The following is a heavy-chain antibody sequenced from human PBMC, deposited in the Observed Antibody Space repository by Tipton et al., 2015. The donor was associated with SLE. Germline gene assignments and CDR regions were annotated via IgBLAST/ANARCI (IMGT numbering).Heavy chain of an antibody. J-gene: IGHJ4*02. D-gene: IGHD1-26*01. CDR2: ISYDGSNK. Sequence: RSLRLSCAASGFTFSSYGMHWVRQAPGKGLEWVAVISYDGSNKYYADSVKGRFTISRDNSKNTLYLQMNSLRAEDTAVYYCARHSEGWTANFDYWGQGTLVTVSS. CDR1: GFTFSSYG. V-gene: IGHV3-30*03. CDR3: ARHSEGWTANFDY.